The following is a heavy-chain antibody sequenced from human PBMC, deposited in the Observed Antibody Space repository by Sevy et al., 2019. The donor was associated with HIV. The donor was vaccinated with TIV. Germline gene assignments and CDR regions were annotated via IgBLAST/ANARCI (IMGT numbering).Heavy chain of an antibody. CDR1: GGTFSDYA. Sequence: ASVKVSCKGSGGTFSDYAISWVRQAPGQGLEWMGGFIPMFDTVNYAQMFQGKVTLTADGSTTTAYMELSSLRSDDTAVYYCAGSYFDSSGHSPLYYYGMDVWGQGTTVTVSS. V-gene: IGHV1-69*13. D-gene: IGHD3-22*01. J-gene: IGHJ6*02. CDR3: AGSYFDSSGHSPLYYYGMDV. CDR2: FIPMFDTV.